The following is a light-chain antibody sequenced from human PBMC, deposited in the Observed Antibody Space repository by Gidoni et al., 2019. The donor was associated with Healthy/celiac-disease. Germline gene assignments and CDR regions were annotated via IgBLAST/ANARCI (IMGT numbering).Light chain of an antibody. CDR1: QSVSSY. CDR2: EAS. V-gene: IGKV3-11*01. J-gene: IGKJ4*01. CDR3: QQRSNWLT. Sequence: EIGFRQSPATRSVSPGVRATLSCRASQSVSSYLAWYQQKLGQAPRLLIYEASNRATVIPARFSGSGSGTDFTLTISSLEPEDFAVYYCQQRSNWLTFGGGTKVEIK.